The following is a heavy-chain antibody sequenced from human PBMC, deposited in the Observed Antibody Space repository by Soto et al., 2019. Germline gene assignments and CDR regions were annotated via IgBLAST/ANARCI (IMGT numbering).Heavy chain of an antibody. CDR3: ASPYYYDSSGYYDPMDV. D-gene: IGHD3-22*01. CDR2: IYYSGST. Sequence: SETLSLTCTVSGGSISSSSYYWGWIRQPPGKGLEWIGSIYYSGSTYYNPSLKSRVTISVDTSKNQFSLKLSSVTAADTAVYYCASPYYYDSSGYYDPMDVWGQGTTVTVSS. V-gene: IGHV4-39*01. J-gene: IGHJ6*02. CDR1: GGSISSSSYY.